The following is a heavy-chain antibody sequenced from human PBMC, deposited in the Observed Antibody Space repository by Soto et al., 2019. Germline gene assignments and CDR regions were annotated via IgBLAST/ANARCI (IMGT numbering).Heavy chain of an antibody. D-gene: IGHD2-2*01. CDR2: IYYSGST. J-gene: IGHJ6*03. V-gene: IGHV4-31*03. CDR3: ARTYQEYYYYYMDV. CDR1: GGSISSGGYY. Sequence: SETLSLTCTVSGGSISSGGYYWSWIRQHPGKGLEWIGYIYYSGSTYYNPSLKSRVTISVDTSKNQFSLKLSSVTAADTAVYYCARTYQEYYYYYMDVWGKGTTVTVSS.